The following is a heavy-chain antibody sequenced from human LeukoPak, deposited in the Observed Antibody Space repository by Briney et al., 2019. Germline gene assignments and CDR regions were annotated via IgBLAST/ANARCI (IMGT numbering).Heavy chain of an antibody. V-gene: IGHV3-15*01. D-gene: IGHD5-12*01. CDR3: TTGVDIVATMEYYYYGMDV. CDR2: IKSKTDGGTT. CDR1: GFTFSSYA. Sequence: PGGSLRLSCAASGFTFSSYAMHWVRQAPGKGLEWVGRIKSKTDGGTTDYAAPVKGRFTISRDDSKNTLYLQMNSLKTEDTAVYYCTTGVDIVATMEYYYYGMDVWGKGTTVTVSS. J-gene: IGHJ6*04.